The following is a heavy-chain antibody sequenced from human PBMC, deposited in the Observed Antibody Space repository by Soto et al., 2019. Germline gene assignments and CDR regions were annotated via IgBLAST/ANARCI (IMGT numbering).Heavy chain of an antibody. D-gene: IGHD3-3*01. Sequence: GASVKVSCKASGGTFSSYAISWVRQAPGQGLEWMGGIIPIFGTANYAQKFQGRVTITADESTSTAYMELSSLRSEDTAVYYCARAGLRFLEWSQYYYYGMDVWGQGTTVTVSS. J-gene: IGHJ6*02. CDR3: ARAGLRFLEWSQYYYYGMDV. V-gene: IGHV1-69*13. CDR2: IIPIFGTA. CDR1: GGTFSSYA.